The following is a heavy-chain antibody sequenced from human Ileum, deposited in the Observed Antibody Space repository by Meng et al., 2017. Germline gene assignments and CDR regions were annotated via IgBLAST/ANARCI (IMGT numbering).Heavy chain of an antibody. J-gene: IGHJ3*01. Sequence: GESLKISCAGSGFTFGTYWMSWVRQAPGKGLEWVANIKADGSEKNYVDSVKGRFTISRDNAKNSLYLQMNSLRAEDTAVYYCVSGGRIMYHRGPLHSWGQGTMVTVSS. CDR2: IKADGSEK. V-gene: IGHV3-7*01. D-gene: IGHD3-16*01. CDR1: GFTFGTYW. CDR3: VSGGRIMYHRGPLHS.